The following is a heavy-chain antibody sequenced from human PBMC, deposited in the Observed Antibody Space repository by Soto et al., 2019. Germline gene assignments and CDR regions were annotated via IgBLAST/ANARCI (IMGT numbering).Heavy chain of an antibody. V-gene: IGHV4-34*01. J-gene: IGHJ4*02. Sequence: SETLSLTCAVSGGSFRGYFWSWIRRSPDKGLEWIGEINDSGSTYYNPSFKSRLTISVDTSKSQISLTLTSVTAAGSAVYYCQGGDFWGQGTRVTVSS. D-gene: IGHD3-16*01. CDR1: GGSFRGYF. CDR3: QGGDF. CDR2: INDSGST.